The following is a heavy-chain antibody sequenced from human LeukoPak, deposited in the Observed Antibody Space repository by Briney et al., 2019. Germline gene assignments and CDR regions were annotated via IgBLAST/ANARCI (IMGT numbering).Heavy chain of an antibody. CDR3: ARGAFYYDSSGFYYLSP. D-gene: IGHD3-22*01. J-gene: IGHJ5*02. V-gene: IGHV4-30-4*01. CDR2: IYYSGST. Sequence: SETLSLTCTVSGGSISSGDNYWSWIRQPPGKGLEWIGYIYYSGSTYYTPSLKSRVTISVDTSKNQFSLKLSSVTAADTAVYYCARGAFYYDSSGFYYLSPWGQGTLVTVSS. CDR1: GGSISSGDNY.